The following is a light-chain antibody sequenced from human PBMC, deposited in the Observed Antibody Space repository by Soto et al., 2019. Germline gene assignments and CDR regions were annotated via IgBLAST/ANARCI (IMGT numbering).Light chain of an antibody. CDR3: AAWDDSLNGYV. Sequence: QSVLTQPPSSSGTPGQRVTISCSGSTSNIGSNTVNWYQQLPGTAPKLLIYSNNQRPSGVPDRFSGSKSGTSASLAISALQSEDEDDYYCAAWDDSLNGYVFGTGTKVTVL. J-gene: IGLJ1*01. CDR2: SNN. CDR1: TSNIGSNT. V-gene: IGLV1-44*01.